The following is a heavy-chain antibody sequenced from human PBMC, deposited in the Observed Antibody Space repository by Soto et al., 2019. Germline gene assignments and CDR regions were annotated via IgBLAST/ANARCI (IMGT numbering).Heavy chain of an antibody. CDR1: GGTFSSYT. Sequence: QVQLVQSGAEVKKPGSSVKVSCKASGGTFSSYTISWVRQAPGQGLEWMGRIIPILGIANYAQKFKGRVTITADKSTSTAYMELSSLRSEDTAVYYCARGYGDYFTLDYWGQGTLVTVSS. V-gene: IGHV1-69*02. J-gene: IGHJ4*02. CDR3: ARGYGDYFTLDY. D-gene: IGHD4-17*01. CDR2: IIPILGIA.